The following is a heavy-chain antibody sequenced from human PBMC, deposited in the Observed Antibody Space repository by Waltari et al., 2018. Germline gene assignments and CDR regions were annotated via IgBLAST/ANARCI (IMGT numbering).Heavy chain of an antibody. CDR1: GFTFSASS. J-gene: IGHJ3*02. Sequence: QVQLVASGGGLVKPGGSLRLSCAASGFTFSASSLSWIRQAPGKGLEWVSYISSSGSTIYYADSVKGRFTISRDNAKNSLYLQMNSLRAEDTAVYYCRAENWNDAFDIWGQGTMVTVSS. CDR3: RAENWNDAFDI. D-gene: IGHD1-1*01. CDR2: ISSSGSTI. V-gene: IGHV3-11*04.